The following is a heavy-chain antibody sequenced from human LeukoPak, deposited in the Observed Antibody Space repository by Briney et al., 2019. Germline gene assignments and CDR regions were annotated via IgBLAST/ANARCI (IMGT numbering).Heavy chain of an antibody. Sequence: ASVKVSCKASGYTFTSYYMHWVRQAPGQGLEWMGIINPSGGSTSYAQKFLGRVTMTRDTSTSTVYMELSSLRSEDTAVYYCARDPPYYDFWSGPGYYFDYWGQGTLVTVSS. D-gene: IGHD3-3*01. CDR2: INPSGGST. CDR1: GYTFTSYY. J-gene: IGHJ4*02. V-gene: IGHV1-46*01. CDR3: ARDPPYYDFWSGPGYYFDY.